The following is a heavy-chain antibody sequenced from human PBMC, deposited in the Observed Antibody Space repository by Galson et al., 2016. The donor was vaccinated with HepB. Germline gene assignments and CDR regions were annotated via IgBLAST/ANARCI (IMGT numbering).Heavy chain of an antibody. D-gene: IGHD3-22*01. V-gene: IGHV4-4*02. Sequence: ETLSLTCGVSGGSISRNNWWSWVRQPPGKGLEWIGEIFHNGNTNYNPSHKSRVTISVDKSKNQFSLKLSSVTAADTAVYYCARRMNYYDSGTYYYLFDYWGQGTLVTVSS. J-gene: IGHJ4*02. CDR2: IFHNGNT. CDR1: GGSISRNNW. CDR3: ARRMNYYDSGTYYYLFDY.